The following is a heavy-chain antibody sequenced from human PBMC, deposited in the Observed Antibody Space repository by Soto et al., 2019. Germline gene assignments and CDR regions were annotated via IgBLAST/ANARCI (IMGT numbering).Heavy chain of an antibody. CDR1: GFTFDDYA. CDR3: AKAARKVAVHYGLDV. Sequence: EVQLVESGGGLVHPGRSLRLSCVASGFTFDDYAMHWVRQVPGKGLEWVSGIGWHGVTLAYVDSVKGRFTISRDNDKNSVYLQMNSLRADDTAFYYCAKAARKVAVHYGLDVWGQGTPVTVSS. J-gene: IGHJ6*02. V-gene: IGHV3-9*01. D-gene: IGHD6-19*01. CDR2: IGWHGVTL.